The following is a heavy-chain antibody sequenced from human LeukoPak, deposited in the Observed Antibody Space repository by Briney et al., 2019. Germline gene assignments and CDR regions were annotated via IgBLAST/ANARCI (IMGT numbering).Heavy chain of an antibody. CDR1: GFTFSSHW. CDR3: ARNTYYYDSSGYYGEDY. J-gene: IGHJ4*02. D-gene: IGHD3-22*01. V-gene: IGHV3-74*01. Sequence: PGGSLRLSCAASGFTFSSHWMHWVRQAPGKGLVWVSRINFDGSSTSYADSVKGRFTISRDNAKNSLYLQMNSLRAEDTAVYYCARNTYYYDSSGYYGEDYWGQGTLVTVSS. CDR2: INFDGSST.